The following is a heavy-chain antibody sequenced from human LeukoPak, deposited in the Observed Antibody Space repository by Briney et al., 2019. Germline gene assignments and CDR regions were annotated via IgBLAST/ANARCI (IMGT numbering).Heavy chain of an antibody. CDR3: ASRRDTAMVWEYYFDY. J-gene: IGHJ4*02. V-gene: IGHV4-4*07. Sequence: PSETLSLTCTVSGGSISSYYWSWIRQPAKKGLECIGRIYPSGSTNYSPSLKSRVTISVDTSKNQFSLKLSSVTAADTAVYYCASRRDTAMVWEYYFDYWGQGTLVTVSS. D-gene: IGHD5-18*01. CDR1: GGSISSYY. CDR2: IYPSGST.